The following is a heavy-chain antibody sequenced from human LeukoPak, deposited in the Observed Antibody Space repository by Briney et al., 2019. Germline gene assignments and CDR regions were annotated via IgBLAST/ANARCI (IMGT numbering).Heavy chain of an antibody. CDR1: GFTFSSYA. CDR2: MSYDGSNK. D-gene: IGHD3-10*01. V-gene: IGHV3-30-3*01. CDR3: AREVDYYGSLSPLDY. Sequence: PGGSLRLSCAASGFTFSSYAMHWVRQAPGKGLEWVAVMSYDGSNKYYADSVKGRFTISRDNSKNTLYLQMNSLRAEDTAVYYCAREVDYYGSLSPLDYWGQGTLVTVSS. J-gene: IGHJ4*02.